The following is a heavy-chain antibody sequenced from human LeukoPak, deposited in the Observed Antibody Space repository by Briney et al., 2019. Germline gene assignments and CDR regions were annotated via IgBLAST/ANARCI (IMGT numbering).Heavy chain of an antibody. CDR2: VYYSGNT. D-gene: IGHD3-10*01. V-gene: IGHV4-39*07. Sequence: SETLSLTCTVSGGSITSSSYYWGWIRQPPGKGLEWIGSVYYSGNTYYNSSLKSRVTISVDTSKNQFSLKLSSVTAADTAVYYCARLRRESITMVRGVIINPPNYYYYMDVWGKGTTVTISS. J-gene: IGHJ6*03. CDR3: ARLRRESITMVRGVIINPPNYYYYMDV. CDR1: GGSITSSSYY.